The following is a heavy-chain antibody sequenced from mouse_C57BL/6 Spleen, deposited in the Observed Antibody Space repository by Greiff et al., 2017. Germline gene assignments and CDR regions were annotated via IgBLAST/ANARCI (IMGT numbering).Heavy chain of an antibody. CDR3: ARRDYDYDGGFDY. J-gene: IGHJ2*01. D-gene: IGHD2-4*01. Sequence: DVKLVESGGDLVKPGGSLKLSCAASGFTFSSYGMSWVRQTPDKRLEWVATISSGGSYTYYPDSVKGRFTISRDNAKNTLYLQMSSLKSEDTAMYYCARRDYDYDGGFDYWGQGTTLTVAS. CDR1: GFTFSSYG. CDR2: ISSGGSYT. V-gene: IGHV5-6*02.